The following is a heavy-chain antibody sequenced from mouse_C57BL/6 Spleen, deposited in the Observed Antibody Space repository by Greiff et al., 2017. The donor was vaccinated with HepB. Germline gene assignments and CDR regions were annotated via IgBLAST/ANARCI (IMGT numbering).Heavy chain of an antibody. J-gene: IGHJ4*01. CDR3: ATIPAMDY. CDR2: ISSGSSTI. Sequence: VQLKESGGGLVKPGGSLKLSCAASGFTFSDYGMHWVRQAPEKGLEWVAYISSGSSTIYYADTVKGRFTISRDNAKNTLFLQMTSLRSEDTAMYYCATIPAMDYWGQGTSVTVSS. V-gene: IGHV5-17*01. CDR1: GFTFSDYG.